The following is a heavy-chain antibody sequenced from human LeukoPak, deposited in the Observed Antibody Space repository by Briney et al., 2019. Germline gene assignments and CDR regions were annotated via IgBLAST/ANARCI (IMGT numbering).Heavy chain of an antibody. J-gene: IGHJ4*02. V-gene: IGHV4-4*07. D-gene: IGHD3-10*01. CDR2: IYTSGST. CDR1: GGSISSYY. CDR3: ARPDSGKSSLDY. Sequence: SETLSLTCTVPGGSISSYYWSWIRQPAGKGLEWIGRIYTSGSTTYNPSLKSRVTMSVDTSKNQFSLKLSSVTAADTAVYYCARPDSGKSSLDYWGQGTLVTVSS.